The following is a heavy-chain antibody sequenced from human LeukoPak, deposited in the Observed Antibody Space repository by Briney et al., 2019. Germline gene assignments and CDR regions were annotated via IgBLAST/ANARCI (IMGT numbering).Heavy chain of an antibody. CDR1: GFTFSSHA. CDR2: ISISGGST. J-gene: IGHJ4*02. V-gene: IGHV3-23*01. CDR3: AAEIRPNDY. Sequence: GGSLRLSCTGSGFTFSSHAMSWVRQAPGKGLEWVSSISISGGSTYYADSVKGRFTISRDNSKNTLYLQMTSLRPEDTGVYYCAAEIRPNDYWGQGTLVTVSS. D-gene: IGHD4-17*01.